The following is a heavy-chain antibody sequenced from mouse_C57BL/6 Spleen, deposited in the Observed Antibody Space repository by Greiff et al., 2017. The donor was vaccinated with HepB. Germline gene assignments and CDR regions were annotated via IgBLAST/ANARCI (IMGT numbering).Heavy chain of an antibody. CDR2: IDPSDSYT. V-gene: IGHV1-50*01. D-gene: IGHD1-1*01. J-gene: IGHJ4*01. CDR1: GYTFTSYW. CDR3: ARGYYGGYAMDY. Sequence: QVHVKQSGAELVKPGASVKLSCKASGYTFTSYWMQWVKQRPGQGLEWIGEIDPSDSYTNYNQKFKGKATLTVDTSSSTAYMQLSSLTSEDSAVYYCARGYYGGYAMDYWGQGTSVTVSS.